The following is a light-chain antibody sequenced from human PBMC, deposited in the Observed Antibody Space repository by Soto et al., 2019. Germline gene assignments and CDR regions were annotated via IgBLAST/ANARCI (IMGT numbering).Light chain of an antibody. CDR2: GVS. CDR3: RQYGSSPLT. Sequence: DIVLTQSPGTLSLSPGEGATLSCRASQSVSSNYLAWYQQKPGQAPRLLIYGVSNRATGIPDRFSGSGSETDFTLTISRLEAEDSAVYYCRQYGSSPLTFGGGTKVDIK. J-gene: IGKJ4*01. V-gene: IGKV3-20*01. CDR1: QSVSSNY.